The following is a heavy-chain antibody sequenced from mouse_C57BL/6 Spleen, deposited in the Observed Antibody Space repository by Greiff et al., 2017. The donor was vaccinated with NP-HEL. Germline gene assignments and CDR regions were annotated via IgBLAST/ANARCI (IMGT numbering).Heavy chain of an antibody. V-gene: IGHV1-47*01. J-gene: IGHJ2*01. D-gene: IGHD2-4*01. CDR2: FHPYNDDT. Sequence: QVQLQQSGAELVKPGASVKMSCKASGYTFTTYPIEWMKQNHGKSLEWIGNFHPYNDDTKYNEKFKGKATLTVEKASSTIYLELSRLTSDDSAVYDCARMGCDYDEGVIDYWGQGTTLTVSS. CDR3: ARMGCDYDEGVIDY. CDR1: GYTFTTYP.